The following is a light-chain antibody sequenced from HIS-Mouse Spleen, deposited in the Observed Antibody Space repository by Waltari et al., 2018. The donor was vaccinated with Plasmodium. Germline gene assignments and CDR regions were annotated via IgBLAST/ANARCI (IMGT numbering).Light chain of an antibody. CDR1: ALPKKY. Sequence: SYELTQPPSVSVSPGQTARITCSGDALPKKYAYWYQQKSGQAPVLVSSEDRQRPAWIPDGFSGSGSGTMATLTISGAQVEDEADYSCYSTDSSGNHRVFGGGTKLTVL. CDR2: EDR. V-gene: IGLV3-10*01. CDR3: YSTDSSGNHRV. J-gene: IGLJ3*02.